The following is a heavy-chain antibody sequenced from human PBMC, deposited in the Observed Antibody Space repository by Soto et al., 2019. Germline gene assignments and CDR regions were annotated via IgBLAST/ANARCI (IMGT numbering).Heavy chain of an antibody. CDR2: MNANSGDT. D-gene: IGHD3-10*01. Sequence: QVDLVQSGAEVKKPGASVKVSCKASGYTFTSYDINWVRQATGQGLEWMGWMNANSGDTGYSQKFQGRVSMTRNTSINTAYMELRNLRSEDTALYYCARGLLFRQWLTRGGSSYYMDVWGKWTTVTDSS. V-gene: IGHV1-8*01. J-gene: IGHJ6*03. CDR1: GYTFTSYD. CDR3: ARGLLFRQWLTRGGSSYYMDV.